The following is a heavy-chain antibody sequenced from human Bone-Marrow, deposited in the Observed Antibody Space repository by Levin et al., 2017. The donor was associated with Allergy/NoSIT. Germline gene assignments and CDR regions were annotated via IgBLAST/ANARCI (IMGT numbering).Heavy chain of an antibody. CDR3: ARGAGSIAVAGTENWFDP. V-gene: IGHV3-13*04. CDR1: GFTFSSYD. D-gene: IGHD6-19*01. CDR2: IGTAGDT. Sequence: GGSLRLSCAASGFTFSSYDMHWVRQATGKGLEWVSAIGTAGDTYYPGSVKGRFTISRENAKNSLYLQMNSLRAGDTAVYYCARGAGSIAVAGTENWFDPWGQGILVTVS. J-gene: IGHJ5*02.